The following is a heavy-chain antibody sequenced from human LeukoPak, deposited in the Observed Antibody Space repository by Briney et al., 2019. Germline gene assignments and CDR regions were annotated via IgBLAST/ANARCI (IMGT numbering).Heavy chain of an antibody. CDR3: ASRYSYGYGYYFDY. D-gene: IGHD5-18*01. CDR2: IYYSGST. CDR1: GGSISSSSYY. V-gene: IGHV4-39*01. J-gene: IGHJ4*02. Sequence: PSETLSLACTVSGGSISSSSYYWGWIRQPPGKGLEWIGSIYYSGSTYYNPSLKSRVTISVDTSKNQFSLKLSSVTAADTAVYYCASRYSYGYGYYFDYWGQGTLVTVSS.